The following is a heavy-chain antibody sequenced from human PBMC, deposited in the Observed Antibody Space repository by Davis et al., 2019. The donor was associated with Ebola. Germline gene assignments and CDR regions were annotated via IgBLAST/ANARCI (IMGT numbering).Heavy chain of an antibody. J-gene: IGHJ4*01. Sequence: GESLKISCKGSGYSFNTYWIGWVRQMPGKGLDWMGIIYTGDSDTRYSPSFRGQVTISADKSMKTAFLQWSSLKASDSGMYYCARRGGAAALDYWGQGTLVTVSS. CDR1: GYSFNTYW. CDR3: ARRGGAAALDY. V-gene: IGHV5-51*01. CDR2: IYTGDSDT. D-gene: IGHD3-10*01.